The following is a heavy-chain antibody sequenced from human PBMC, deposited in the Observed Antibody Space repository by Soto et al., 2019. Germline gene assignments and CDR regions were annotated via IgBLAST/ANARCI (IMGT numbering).Heavy chain of an antibody. V-gene: IGHV1-2*06. CDR2: INPNSGDA. Sequence: QVQLVQSGAEVKKPGASVTVSCKASGYTFSDYYLHWVRQAPGQGPVWMGRINPNSGDAKFAQKFQGRVTMTRDTSVRTAFMELNWLKSADTAVYYCARESGGATATLDYYYFYMDVWGKGTTVTVSS. CDR1: GYTFSDYY. CDR3: ARESGGATATLDYYYFYMDV. D-gene: IGHD5-12*01. J-gene: IGHJ6*03.